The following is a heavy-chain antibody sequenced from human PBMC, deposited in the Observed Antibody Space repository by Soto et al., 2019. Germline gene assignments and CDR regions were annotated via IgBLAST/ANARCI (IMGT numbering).Heavy chain of an antibody. CDR2: ISGSGGST. V-gene: IGHV3-23*01. CDR1: GFPFSSSA. D-gene: IGHD4-4*01. Sequence: GGSLRLSFAASGFPFSSSAMSWVRQAPGKGGEWVSVISGSGGSTYYADSGKCRFNISRDNSKNTLYLQMNSLRAEDTAVYYCAKGPLQYRNDAFDIWGQGTMVTVSS. CDR3: AKGPLQYRNDAFDI. J-gene: IGHJ3*02.